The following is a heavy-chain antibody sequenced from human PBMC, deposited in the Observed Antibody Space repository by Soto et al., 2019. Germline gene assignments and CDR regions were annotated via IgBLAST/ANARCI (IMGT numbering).Heavy chain of an antibody. CDR1: GGTFNRYA. V-gene: IGHV1-69*01. J-gene: IGHJ6*02. CDR2: IIPIFGIG. D-gene: IGHD3-3*01. Sequence: QVQLVQSGAEVKKPGSSVKVSCKASGGTFNRYAISWVRQAPGQGLEWMGGIIPIFGIGNDAQRFQGRVTITADESTSTSYMELRSLRSDDTGVYYCARSAIALFGVVSIPPHYCSEMDVWGQGTTVTVSS. CDR3: ARSAIALFGVVSIPPHYCSEMDV.